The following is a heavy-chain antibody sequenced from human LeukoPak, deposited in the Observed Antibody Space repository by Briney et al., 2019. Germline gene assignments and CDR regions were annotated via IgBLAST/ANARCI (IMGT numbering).Heavy chain of an antibody. J-gene: IGHJ4*02. CDR1: GYTFTGYY. D-gene: IGHD6-19*01. Sequence: ASVKVSCKVSGYTFTGYYVHWVRQAPGQGLEWMGWINPNSGGTNYAQKFQGRVTMTRDTSISTAYMELSRLRSDDTAVYYCARSGIAVARTGHYWGEGTLVTVSS. V-gene: IGHV1-2*02. CDR3: ARSGIAVARTGHY. CDR2: INPNSGGT.